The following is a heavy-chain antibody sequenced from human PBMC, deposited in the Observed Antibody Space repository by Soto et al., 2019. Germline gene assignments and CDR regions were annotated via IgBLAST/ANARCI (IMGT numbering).Heavy chain of an antibody. V-gene: IGHV2-5*02. D-gene: IGHD1-1*01. J-gene: IGHJ4*02. CDR1: GFSLTSRPMG. CDR3: AHRLSGYNWNGGYFDY. Sequence: QITLKESGPTRVKPTQTLTLTCTFSGFSLTSRPMGVGWIRQPPGKSLEWLVFIYWDDDKRYSPSLKSRLTIPKDPSGNHVVLTMTNMDPMDTATYYCAHRLSGYNWNGGYFDYWGQGALVTVSS. CDR2: IYWDDDK.